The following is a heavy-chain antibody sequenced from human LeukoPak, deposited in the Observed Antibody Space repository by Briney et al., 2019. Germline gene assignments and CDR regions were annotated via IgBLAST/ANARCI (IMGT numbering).Heavy chain of an antibody. D-gene: IGHD3-3*01. Sequence: PSETLSLICAVYGGSFSGYYWSWIRQPPGKGLEWIGEINHSGSTNYNPSLKSRVTISVDTSKNQFSLKLSSVTAADTAVYYCARVAGSDYDFWSGYFAYFDYWGQGTLVTVSS. V-gene: IGHV4-34*01. CDR3: ARVAGSDYDFWSGYFAYFDY. J-gene: IGHJ4*02. CDR1: GGSFSGYY. CDR2: INHSGST.